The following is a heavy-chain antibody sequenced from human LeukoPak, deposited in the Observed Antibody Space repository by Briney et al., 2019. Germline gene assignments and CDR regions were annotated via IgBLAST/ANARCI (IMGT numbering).Heavy chain of an antibody. V-gene: IGHV1-2*02. CDR1: VYTFTDYY. J-gene: IGHJ6*03. D-gene: IGHD4-17*01. CDR3: ARIPDYGDYPSYYYMDV. CDR2: INPYCGGT. Sequence: GASVNVSFKASVYTFTDYYMHWVRQAPGQGLEWMGWINPYCGGTNYAQKFQGRVTMTRDTSISTAYMELSRLRSDDTAVYYCARIPDYGDYPSYYYMDVWCRGATVIVSS.